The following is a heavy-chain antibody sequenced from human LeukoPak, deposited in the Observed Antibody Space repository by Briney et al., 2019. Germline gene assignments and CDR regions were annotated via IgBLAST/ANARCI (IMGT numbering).Heavy chain of an antibody. Sequence: GGSLRLSCAASGFTFSRYWMSWVRQAPGRGLEWVANIKQDGSEKDYVDSVKGRFTISRDTAKNSLYLQMNSLRADDTAVYYCARASSSPLSTWGRGYGLDVWGQGTTVTVSS. V-gene: IGHV3-7*04. CDR1: GFTFSRYW. CDR2: IKQDGSEK. J-gene: IGHJ6*02. CDR3: ARASSSPLSTWGRGYGLDV. D-gene: IGHD6-13*01.